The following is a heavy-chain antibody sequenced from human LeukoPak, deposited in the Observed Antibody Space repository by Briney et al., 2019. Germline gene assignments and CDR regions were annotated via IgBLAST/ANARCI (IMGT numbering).Heavy chain of an antibody. CDR3: AREHSSSGLYYFDY. D-gene: IGHD6-13*01. CDR2: IYYSVST. V-gene: IGHV4-39*07. Sequence: SETLSLTCTVSGGSISSSSYYWGWIRQPPGKGLEWIGSIYYSVSTYYNPSLKSRVTISVDTSKNPFSLKLSSVTAADTAVYYCAREHSSSGLYYFDYCGQGTLVTVSS. CDR1: GGSISSSSYY. J-gene: IGHJ4*02.